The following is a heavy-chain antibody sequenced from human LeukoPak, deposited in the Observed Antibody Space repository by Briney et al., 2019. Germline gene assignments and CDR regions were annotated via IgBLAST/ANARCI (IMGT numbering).Heavy chain of an antibody. CDR2: INSDGSST. J-gene: IGHJ4*02. CDR3: ARDLLEWYFDY. CDR1: GFTFSSYW. Sequence: GGSLRLSCAASGFTFSSYWMHWVRQAPGKGLVWVSRINSDGSSTSYADSVEGRFTISRDNSKNTLYLQMNSLRAEDTAVYYCARDLLEWYFDYWGQGTLVTVSS. D-gene: IGHD3-3*01. V-gene: IGHV3-74*01.